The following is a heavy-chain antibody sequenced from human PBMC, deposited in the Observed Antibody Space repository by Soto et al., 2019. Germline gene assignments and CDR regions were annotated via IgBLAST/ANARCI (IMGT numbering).Heavy chain of an antibody. D-gene: IGHD3-22*01. V-gene: IGHV4-30-4*01. J-gene: IGHJ4*02. CDR2: IYYSGST. CDR3: ARDRTHYDSSGYTTGTY. CDR1: GGSISSGDYY. Sequence: SETLSLTCTVSGGSISSGDYYWSWIRQPPGKGLEWIGYIYYSGSTYYNPSLKSRVTISVDTSKNQFSLKLSSVTAADTAVYYCARDRTHYDSSGYTTGTYWGQGTLVTVS.